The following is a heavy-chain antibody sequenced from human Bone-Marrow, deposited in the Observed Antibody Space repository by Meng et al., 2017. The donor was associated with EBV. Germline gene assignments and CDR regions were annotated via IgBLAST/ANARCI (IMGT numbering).Heavy chain of an antibody. D-gene: IGHD3-10*01. J-gene: IGHJ4*02. CDR1: GGTCSTYA. CDR3: ASESGRGFTPDY. V-gene: IGHV1-69*06. CDR2: IIPIFGTA. Sequence: QGQRERSGGAVKKPGSLSTASSHASGGTCSTYAISWVQTPPGQGLERLEGIIPIFGTANYAQKFQGRVTITADKSTSTAYMELSSLRSADTAVYYCASESGRGFTPDYWGQGTLVTVSS.